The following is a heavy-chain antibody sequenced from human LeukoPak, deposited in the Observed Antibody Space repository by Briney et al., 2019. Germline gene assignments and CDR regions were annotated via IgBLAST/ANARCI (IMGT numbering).Heavy chain of an antibody. J-gene: IGHJ6*03. Sequence: PAGSLRLSCGASGFYFSSYSMNWVRQAPGKGLEWVSSINNGSTYMYYADSVKGRFTISRDNAKNSLHLQMDSLRAEDTAVYFCARVEATTGRNYHYYYMDVWGKGTTVTVSS. D-gene: IGHD1-1*01. CDR2: INNGSTYM. CDR1: GFYFSSYS. CDR3: ARVEATTGRNYHYYYMDV. V-gene: IGHV3-21*01.